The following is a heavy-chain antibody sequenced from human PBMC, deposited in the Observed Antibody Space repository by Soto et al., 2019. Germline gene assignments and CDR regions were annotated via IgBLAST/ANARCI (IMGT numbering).Heavy chain of an antibody. CDR3: ARDQLWFGDFNTWGMDV. J-gene: IGHJ6*02. CDR1: GGSISSSNW. CDR2: SYHSGST. Sequence: QVQLQESGPGLVKPSGTLSLTCAVSGGSISSSNWWRWVRQPPGKGLEWIGESYHSGSTNYNPSLQSRVTISVDKSKNQFSLKLSSVTAADTAVYYCARDQLWFGDFNTWGMDVWGQGTTVTVSS. D-gene: IGHD3-10*01. V-gene: IGHV4-4*02.